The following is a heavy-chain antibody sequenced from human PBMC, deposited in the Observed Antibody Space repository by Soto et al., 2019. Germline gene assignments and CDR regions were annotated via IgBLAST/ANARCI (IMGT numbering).Heavy chain of an antibody. V-gene: IGHV3-7*01. Sequence: GGSLRLSCAASGFTFSSYWMSWARQAPGKGLEWVANIKQDGSEKYYVDSVKGRFTISRDNAKNSLYLQMNSLRAEDTAVYYCARDEGWIAARPGLARGYHYYGMDVWGQGTTVTVSS. D-gene: IGHD6-6*01. CDR2: IKQDGSEK. CDR3: ARDEGWIAARPGLARGYHYYGMDV. J-gene: IGHJ6*02. CDR1: GFTFSSYW.